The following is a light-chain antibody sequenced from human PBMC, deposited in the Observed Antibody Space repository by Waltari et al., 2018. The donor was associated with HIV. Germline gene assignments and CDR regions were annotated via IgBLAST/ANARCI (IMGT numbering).Light chain of an antibody. CDR2: GAT. CDR3: KQYNKGPLGIA. CDR1: QSVSSN. Sequence: EIVMTQSPATLSVSPGGRATLFCRASQSVSSNLAWYQQKPGQGPRLLIYGATTRATGFPARFGGSGSGTEFPLTISSLQSEDFGFYYCKQYNKGPLGIAFGQGTRLEI. V-gene: IGKV3-15*01. J-gene: IGKJ5*01.